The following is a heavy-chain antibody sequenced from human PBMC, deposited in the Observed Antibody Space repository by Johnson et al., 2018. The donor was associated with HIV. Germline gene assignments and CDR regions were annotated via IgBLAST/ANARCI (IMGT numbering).Heavy chain of an antibody. V-gene: IGHV3-30*04. J-gene: IGHJ3*02. CDR1: GFTFSNYA. CDR3: ARATRSSSSGRHDAFDI. CDR2: ISYDGSNK. D-gene: IGHD6-6*01. Sequence: QVQLVESGGGVVQPGRSLRLSCAASGFTFSNYAMHWVRQAPGKGLEWVAVISYDGSNKYYADSVKGRFTISRDNSKNTLYLQMNSLRAEDTAVYYCARATRSSSSGRHDAFDIWGQGTMVTVSS.